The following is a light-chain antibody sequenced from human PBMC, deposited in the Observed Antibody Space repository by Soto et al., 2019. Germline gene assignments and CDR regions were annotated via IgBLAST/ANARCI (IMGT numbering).Light chain of an antibody. CDR3: AAWDDSLNGLV. CDR1: SSNIGSNT. CDR2: TNN. V-gene: IGLV1-44*01. Sequence: QAVVTQPPSASGTPGQRVTISCSGSSSNIGSNTVNWYQQLPGTAPKLLIYTNNQRPSGVPDRFSGSKSGTSASLAISGLQSEDEAEYYCAAWDDSLNGLVFGGGTKLTVL. J-gene: IGLJ2*01.